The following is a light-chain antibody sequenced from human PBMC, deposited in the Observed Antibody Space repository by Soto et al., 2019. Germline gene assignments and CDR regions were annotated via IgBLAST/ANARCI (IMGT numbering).Light chain of an antibody. Sequence: EIVMTQSPATLSVSPGERATLSCRASQRVSSNLAWYQQKPGQAPRLLIYGASTRATGIPARFSGSGSGTEFTLTINSLQSEDFAVYYCQQYNNWPWVFVPGTKVDIK. CDR2: GAS. CDR3: QQYNNWPWV. V-gene: IGKV3-15*01. J-gene: IGKJ3*01. CDR1: QRVSSN.